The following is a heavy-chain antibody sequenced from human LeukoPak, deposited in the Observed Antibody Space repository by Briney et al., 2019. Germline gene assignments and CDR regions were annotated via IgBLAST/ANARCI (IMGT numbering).Heavy chain of an antibody. D-gene: IGHD2-2*01. CDR2: INPNSGGT. CDR1: GYTFTGYY. CDR3: ARRKCSSPSCYASFDY. V-gene: IGHV1-2*02. J-gene: IGHJ4*02. Sequence: ASVKVSCKASGYTFTGYYMHWVRQAPGQGLEWMGWINPNSGGTNYAQKFQGRVTMTRDTSISTAYMELSRLRSDDTAVYYCARRKCSSPSCYASFDYWGQGTLVTVSS.